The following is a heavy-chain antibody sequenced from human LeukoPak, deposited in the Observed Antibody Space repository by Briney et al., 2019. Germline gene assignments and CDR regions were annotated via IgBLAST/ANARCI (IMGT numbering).Heavy chain of an antibody. J-gene: IGHJ6*02. V-gene: IGHV1-46*01. CDR2: INPSGGST. CDR3: ARASWGLPYYYYYGMDV. CDR1: GYTFTSYY. D-gene: IGHD3-16*01. Sequence: GASVKVSCKASGYTFTSYYMHWVRQAPGQGLEWMGIINPSGGSTSYAQKFQGRVTMTRDTSTSTVYMELSSLRSEDTAVYYCARASWGLPYYYYYGMDVWGQGTTVTVSS.